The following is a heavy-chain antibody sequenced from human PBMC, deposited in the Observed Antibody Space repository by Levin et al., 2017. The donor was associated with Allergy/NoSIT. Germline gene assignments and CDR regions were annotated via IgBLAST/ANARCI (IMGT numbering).Heavy chain of an antibody. Sequence: PGESLKISCAASGFTFSSYAMSWVRQAPGKGLEWVSAISGSGGSTYYADSVKGRFTISRDNSKNTLYLQMNSLRAEDTAVYYCAKGNYIRDYYYGMDVWGQGTTVTVSS. D-gene: IGHD3-10*02. CDR1: GFTFSSYA. CDR3: AKGNYIRDYYYGMDV. CDR2: ISGSGGST. J-gene: IGHJ6*02. V-gene: IGHV3-23*01.